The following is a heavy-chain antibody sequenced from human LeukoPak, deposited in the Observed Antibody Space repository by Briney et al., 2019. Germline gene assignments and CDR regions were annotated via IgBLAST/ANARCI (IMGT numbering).Heavy chain of an antibody. Sequence: PSETLSLTCTVSGGSISSSSYYWGWIRQPPGKGLGWIGSLYYSGSTYYNPSLKSRVTISVDTSKNQFSLKLSSVTAAGTAVYYCARLGYYDFWIDYWGQGTLVTVSS. D-gene: IGHD3-3*01. CDR2: LYYSGST. CDR3: ARLGYYDFWIDY. CDR1: GGSISSSSYY. V-gene: IGHV4-39*01. J-gene: IGHJ4*02.